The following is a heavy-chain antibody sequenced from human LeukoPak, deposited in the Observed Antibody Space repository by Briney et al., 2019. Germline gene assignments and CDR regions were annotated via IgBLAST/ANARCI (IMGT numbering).Heavy chain of an antibody. CDR1: GFTFSSYA. CDR2: ISGSGGST. Sequence: PGGSLRLSCAASGFTFSSYAMSWVRQAPGKGLEWVLVISGSGGSTYYADSVKGRFTISRDNSKNTLYLQMNSMRAEDTAVYYCAKDGREYSGSYYLNSWGQGTMVTISS. V-gene: IGHV3-23*01. CDR3: AKDGREYSGSYYLNS. J-gene: IGHJ3*01. D-gene: IGHD1-26*01.